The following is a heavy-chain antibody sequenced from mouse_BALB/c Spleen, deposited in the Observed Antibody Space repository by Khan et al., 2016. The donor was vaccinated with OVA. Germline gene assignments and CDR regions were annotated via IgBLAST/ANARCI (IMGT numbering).Heavy chain of an antibody. CDR3: VRGYYGDPFAY. D-gene: IGHD2-13*01. CDR1: GFTFSDYY. V-gene: IGHV5-4*02. Sequence: EVELVESGGGFVKPGGSLKLSCAASGFTFSDYYMYWVRQTPEKKLEWVATISDGGSYTYYTDRVKGRFTISRDDAKNNLYLQMSSLKSEDTAIYYCVRGYYGDPFAYWGQGTLVTVSA. CDR2: ISDGGSYT. J-gene: IGHJ3*01.